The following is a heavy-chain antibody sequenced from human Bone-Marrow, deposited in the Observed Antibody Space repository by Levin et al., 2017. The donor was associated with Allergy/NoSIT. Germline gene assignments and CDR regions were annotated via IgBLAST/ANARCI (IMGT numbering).Heavy chain of an antibody. J-gene: IGHJ4*02. D-gene: IGHD3-22*01. Sequence: GESLKISCADSGFTFSNFAMSWVRQAPGKGPEWISAISGSGVSTDYADSVKGRFTISRDNSKDTLFLHMNSLRAEDTGIYYCARETHYYHDSSGYFASWGQGTPVTVSS. CDR1: GFTFSNFA. CDR3: ARETHYYHDSSGYFAS. CDR2: ISGSGVST. V-gene: IGHV3-23*01.